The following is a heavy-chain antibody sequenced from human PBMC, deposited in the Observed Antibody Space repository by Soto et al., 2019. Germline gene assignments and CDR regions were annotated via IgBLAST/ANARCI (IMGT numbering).Heavy chain of an antibody. V-gene: IGHV3-48*02. CDR1: GFTFSSYS. CDR3: ARDPTYYYDSSGYYPNDPNDAFDI. CDR2: ISSSSSTI. J-gene: IGHJ3*02. D-gene: IGHD3-22*01. Sequence: GGSLRLSCAASGFTFSSYSMNWVRQAPGKGLEWVSYISSSSSTIYYADSVKGRFTISRDNAKNSLYLQMNSLRDEDTAVYYCARDPTYYYDSSGYYPNDPNDAFDIWGQGTMVTVSS.